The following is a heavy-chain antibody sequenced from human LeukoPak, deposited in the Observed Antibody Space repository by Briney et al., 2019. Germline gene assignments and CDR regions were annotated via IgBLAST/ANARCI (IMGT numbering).Heavy chain of an antibody. J-gene: IGHJ4*02. CDR3: ARFSILGYYDSSGYHSYYFDY. CDR2: IIPIFGTA. CDR1: GGTFSSYA. D-gene: IGHD3-22*01. Sequence: SVKVSCKASGGTFSSYAISWVRQAPGQGLEWMGGIIPIFGTANYAQKFQGRVTITADKSTSTAYMELSSLRSEDTAVYYCARFSILGYYDSSGYHSYYFDYWGQGTLVTVSS. V-gene: IGHV1-69*06.